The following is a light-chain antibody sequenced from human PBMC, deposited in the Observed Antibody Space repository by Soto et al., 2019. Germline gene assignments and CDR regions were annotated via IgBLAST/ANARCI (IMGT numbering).Light chain of an antibody. CDR3: QQYYSSIT. CDR1: QSVLYISNNKNY. V-gene: IGKV4-1*01. J-gene: IGKJ5*01. Sequence: DIVMTQSPDSLAVSLGERATINCKSSQSVLYISNNKNYLAWYQQKPGQPPRLLIYWASTRESGVPDRFSGSGSGTDFTLTISSLQAEDVAVYYCQQYYSSITFGQGTRLENK. CDR2: WAS.